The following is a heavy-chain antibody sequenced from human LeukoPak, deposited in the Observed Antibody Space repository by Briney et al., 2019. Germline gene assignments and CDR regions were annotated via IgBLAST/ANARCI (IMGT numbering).Heavy chain of an antibody. D-gene: IGHD4-17*01. CDR2: IHYSGST. V-gene: IGHV4-61*01. Sequence: PSETLSLTCTVSGGSVSSGSYYWSWIRQPPGKGLEWIGYIHYSGSTNYNPSLKSRVTIAVDTSKNQFSLKLSSVTAADTAVYYCGTSTVMNEYCVDSWAQGTLVTVSS. CDR1: GGSVSSGSYY. CDR3: GTSTVMNEYCVDS. J-gene: IGHJ4*02.